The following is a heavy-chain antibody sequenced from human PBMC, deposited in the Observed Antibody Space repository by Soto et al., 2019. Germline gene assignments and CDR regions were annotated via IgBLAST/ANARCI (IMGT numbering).Heavy chain of an antibody. CDR1: GSSISSSNW. J-gene: IGHJ4*02. Sequence: QVQLQESGPGLVKPSGTLSLTCAVSGSSISSSNWWSWVRQPPGKGLEWIGEIFHSGSTTYNPSLQNRVTVSLDKSRNQFSLRLTSVTAADTAVYYCARGSTWIDYWGQGILVTVSS. D-gene: IGHD1-1*01. CDR2: IFHSGST. CDR3: ARGSTWIDY. V-gene: IGHV4-4*02.